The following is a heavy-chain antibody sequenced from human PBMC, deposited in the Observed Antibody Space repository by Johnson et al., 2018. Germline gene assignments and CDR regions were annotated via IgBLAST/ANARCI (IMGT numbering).Heavy chain of an antibody. Sequence: VQLVQSGGGLVQPGGSLRLSCAASGFTFSSYAMSWVRQAPGKGLEWVSAISGSGDNTYYADSGRGRFTISRDNSTNTLYLQLNSLRAEDTAVFYCAKEPSGDGGAFHIWGQGTMVTVAS. V-gene: IGHV3-23*04. D-gene: IGHD4-17*01. CDR1: GFTFSSYA. CDR2: ISGSGDNT. CDR3: AKEPSGDGGAFHI. J-gene: IGHJ3*02.